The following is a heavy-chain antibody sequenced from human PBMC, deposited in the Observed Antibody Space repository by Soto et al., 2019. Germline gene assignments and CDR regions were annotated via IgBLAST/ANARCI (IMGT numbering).Heavy chain of an antibody. V-gene: IGHV4-59*01. D-gene: IGHD6-13*01. CDR1: GGSISSYY. J-gene: IGHJ6*03. Sequence: SETLSLTCTVSGGSISSYYWSWIRQPPGKGLEWIGYIYYSGSTNYNPSLKSRVTISVDTSKNQFSLKLSSVTAADTAVYYCARDSVGYSSPGPGLFYYYMDVWGKGTTVTVSS. CDR2: IYYSGST. CDR3: ARDSVGYSSPGPGLFYYYMDV.